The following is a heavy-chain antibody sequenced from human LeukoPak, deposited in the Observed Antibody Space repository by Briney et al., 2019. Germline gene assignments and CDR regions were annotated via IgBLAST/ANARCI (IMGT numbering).Heavy chain of an antibody. V-gene: IGHV4-59*01. CDR3: ARERGGHRTGQFDQ. Sequence: SETLSLTCTVSNDSIRSSCCSWVRHPPGETLGWVGYIYYSVSANYNPSLKDRVSMSVDTSKNQLSLRLNSVTAADTAIYYCARERGGHRTGQFDQWGQGILVTVSS. CDR2: IYYSVSA. D-gene: IGHD1-1*01. J-gene: IGHJ4*02. CDR1: NDSIRSSC.